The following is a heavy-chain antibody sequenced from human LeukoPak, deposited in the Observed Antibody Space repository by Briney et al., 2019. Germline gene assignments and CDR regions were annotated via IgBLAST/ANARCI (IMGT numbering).Heavy chain of an antibody. CDR3: ARLGSFTKTYYFDY. CDR2: IYYSGSP. Sequence: SETLSLTCTVSGGFISSSSYYWGWIRQPPGKGLEYIGSIYYSGSPYYSPSLKSRVTISVDTSKNQFSLKLSSVTAADTAVYYCARLGSFTKTYYFDYWGQGTLVTVSS. CDR1: GGFISSSSYY. D-gene: IGHD3-10*01. J-gene: IGHJ4*02. V-gene: IGHV4-39*01.